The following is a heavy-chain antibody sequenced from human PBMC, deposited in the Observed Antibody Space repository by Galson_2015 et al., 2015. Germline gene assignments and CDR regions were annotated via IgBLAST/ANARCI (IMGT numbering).Heavy chain of an antibody. CDR1: GFTFSSSA. D-gene: IGHD2-15*01. V-gene: IGHV1-58*01. CDR3: AAELYRDGRCCAFDY. CDR2: IIVGSGQT. J-gene: IGHJ4*02. Sequence: SVKVSCKASGFTFSSSAVQWVRQARGRPLEWVGWIIVGSGQTNYEQKFQERVTISRNMSTSTAYMELSSLNSEDTAVYYCAAELYRDGRCCAFDYWGQGTLITDSS.